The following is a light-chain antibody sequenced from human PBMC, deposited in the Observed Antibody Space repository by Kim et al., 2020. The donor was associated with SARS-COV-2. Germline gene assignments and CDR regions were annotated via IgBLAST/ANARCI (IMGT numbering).Light chain of an antibody. CDR2: GKN. V-gene: IGLV3-19*01. Sequence: SSELTQDPAVSVALGQTVRITCQGDSLRNYFASWYQQKPGQAPVLVIYGKNNRPSGIPDRFSGSSSGNTASLTITGAQAEDEADYYCNCRDSSGKHWVFGGGTQLTVL. J-gene: IGLJ3*02. CDR3: NCRDSSGKHWV. CDR1: SLRNYF.